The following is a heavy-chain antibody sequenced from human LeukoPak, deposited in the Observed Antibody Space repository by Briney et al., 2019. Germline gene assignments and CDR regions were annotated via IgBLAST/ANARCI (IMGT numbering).Heavy chain of an antibody. Sequence: GGSLRLSCAASGFTFSSYWMSWVRQAPGKGLEWVANIKQDGSEKYYVDSVKGRFTISRDNAKNSLYLQMNSLRAEDTAVYYCARALTSLRYFDWLFSTDYYYGMDVWGQGTTVTVSS. CDR1: GFTFSSYW. CDR3: ARALTSLRYFDWLFSTDYYYGMDV. J-gene: IGHJ6*02. CDR2: IKQDGSEK. D-gene: IGHD3-9*01. V-gene: IGHV3-7*01.